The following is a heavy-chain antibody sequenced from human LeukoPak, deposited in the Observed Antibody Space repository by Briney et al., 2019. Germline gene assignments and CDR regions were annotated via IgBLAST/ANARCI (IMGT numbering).Heavy chain of an antibody. V-gene: IGHV1-8*01. CDR2: MNPNSGNT. CDR1: GYTFTSYD. CDR3: ARARLTGDAFDI. Sequence: ASVKVSCKASGYTFTSYDINWVRQATGQGLEWMGWMNPNSGNTGYAQKLQGRVTMTTDTSTSTAYMELRSLRSDDTAVYYCARARLTGDAFDIWGQGTMVTVSS. D-gene: IGHD7-27*01. J-gene: IGHJ3*02.